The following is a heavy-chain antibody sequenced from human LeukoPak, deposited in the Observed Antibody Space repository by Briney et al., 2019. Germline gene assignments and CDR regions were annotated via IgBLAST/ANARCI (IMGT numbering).Heavy chain of an antibody. D-gene: IGHD2-15*01. CDR2: ISSSSSYI. J-gene: IGHJ4*02. V-gene: IGHV3-21*01. CDR1: GFTFSSYS. Sequence: KPGGSLRLSCAASGFTFSSYSMNWVRQAPGKGLEWVSSISSSSSYIYYADSVKGRFTISRDNAKNSLYLQMNSLRAEDTAVYYCAGEGYCSGGSCYSDPFDYWGQGTLVTVSS. CDR3: AGEGYCSGGSCYSDPFDY.